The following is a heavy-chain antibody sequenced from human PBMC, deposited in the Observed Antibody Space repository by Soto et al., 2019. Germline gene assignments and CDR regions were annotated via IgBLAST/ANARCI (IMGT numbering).Heavy chain of an antibody. J-gene: IGHJ4*02. CDR1: GFTLSSYS. Sequence: EVQLVESGGGLVKPGGSLRLSCAASGFTLSSYSMNWVRQAPGKGLEWVSSIHYSGKSMFYADSVKGRFTISRDSATNSLHLQMNGLRAEDTAVYYCAREKGQQLPLDYWGQGTRVTVSS. CDR2: IHYSGKSM. D-gene: IGHD6-13*01. V-gene: IGHV3-21*01. CDR3: AREKGQQLPLDY.